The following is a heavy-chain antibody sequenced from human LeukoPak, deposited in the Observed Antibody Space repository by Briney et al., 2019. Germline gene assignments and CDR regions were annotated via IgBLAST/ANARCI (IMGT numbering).Heavy chain of an antibody. CDR1: GYTFTSYG. V-gene: IGHV1-18*01. J-gene: IGHJ1*01. CDR3: ARSTVVRGYFQH. Sequence: ASVTVSCKASGYTFTSYGISWVRQAPGQGLEWMGWISAYNGNTNYAQKLQGRVTMTTDTSTSTAYMELRSLRSDDTAVYYCARSTVVRGYFQHWGQGTLVTVSS. CDR2: ISAYNGNT. D-gene: IGHD4-23*01.